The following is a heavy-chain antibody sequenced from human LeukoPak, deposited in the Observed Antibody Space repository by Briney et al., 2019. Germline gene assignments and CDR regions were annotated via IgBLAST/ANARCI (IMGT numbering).Heavy chain of an antibody. J-gene: IGHJ6*02. CDR1: GGTFSSYA. V-gene: IGHV1-69*13. CDR2: IIPIFGTA. Sequence: SVKVSCKASGGTFSSYAISWVRQAPGQGLEWMGGIIPIFGTANYAQKFQGRVTITADESTSTAYMELSSLRSEDTAVYYCAREREGIFGVVIVPGDYYYYYGMGVWGQGTTVTVSS. CDR3: AREREGIFGVVIVPGDYYYYYGMGV. D-gene: IGHD3-3*01.